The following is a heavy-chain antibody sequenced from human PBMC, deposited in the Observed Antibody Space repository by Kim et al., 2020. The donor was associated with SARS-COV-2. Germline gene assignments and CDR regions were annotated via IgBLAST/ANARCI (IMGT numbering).Heavy chain of an antibody. CDR3: ARESDRYYYDIPTPDY. Sequence: GGSLRLSCAASGFTFSSYGMHWVRQAPGKGLEWVAVIWYDGSNKYYADSVKGRFTISRDNSKNTLYLQMNSLRAEDTAVYYCARESDRYYYDIPTPDYWGQGTLVTVSS. D-gene: IGHD3-22*01. CDR2: IWYDGSNK. V-gene: IGHV3-33*01. CDR1: GFTFSSYG. J-gene: IGHJ4*02.